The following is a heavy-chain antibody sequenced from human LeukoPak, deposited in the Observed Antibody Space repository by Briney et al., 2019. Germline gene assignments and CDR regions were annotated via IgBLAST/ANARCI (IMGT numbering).Heavy chain of an antibody. J-gene: IGHJ5*02. CDR3: ARRVISEISIDKGNWLDP. Sequence: SETLSLTCTVSGGSISGYYWTWIRQPPGKGLEWIGYIYYSGSTNYSPSLKSRVTISVDTSKNQLSLKLSSVTAADTAVYYCARRVISEISIDKGNWLDPWGQGTLVTVSS. CDR2: IYYSGST. V-gene: IGHV4-59*08. CDR1: GGSISGYY. D-gene: IGHD3-3*01.